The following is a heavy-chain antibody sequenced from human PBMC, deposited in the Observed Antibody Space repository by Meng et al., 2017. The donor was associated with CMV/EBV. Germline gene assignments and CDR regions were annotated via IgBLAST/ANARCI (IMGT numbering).Heavy chain of an antibody. Sequence: DPGRLQSSDTPPLPCTRSGGSFSSYYWSWIRQPAGKGMEWIGRIYTSGSTNYNPSLKSRVTMSVDTSKNQFSLKLSSVTAADTAVYYCARHGDTAMVVGIDYWGQGTLVTVSS. D-gene: IGHD5-18*01. CDR2: IYTSGST. V-gene: IGHV4-4*07. CDR3: ARHGDTAMVVGIDY. J-gene: IGHJ4*02. CDR1: GGSFSSYY.